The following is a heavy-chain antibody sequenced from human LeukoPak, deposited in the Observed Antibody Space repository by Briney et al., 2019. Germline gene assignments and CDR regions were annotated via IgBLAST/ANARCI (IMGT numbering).Heavy chain of an antibody. D-gene: IGHD2-2*01. CDR3: ARVPSVGRGYADDAFDV. Sequence: SETLSLTCTVSGGSMGSYYWSWIRQPPGKGLGWIAYIYNTGSTHYNPSLKSRVTISVDPSKNQFSLNLSSVTAADTAVYYCARVPSVGRGYADDAFDVWGQGTMVTVSS. CDR1: GGSMGSYY. J-gene: IGHJ3*01. CDR2: IYNTGST. V-gene: IGHV4-59*01.